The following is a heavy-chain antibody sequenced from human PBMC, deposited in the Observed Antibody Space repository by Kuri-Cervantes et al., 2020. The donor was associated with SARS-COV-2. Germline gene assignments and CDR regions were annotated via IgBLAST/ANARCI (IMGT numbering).Heavy chain of an antibody. Sequence: GESLKISCAASGFTFSDYYMSWIRQAPGKGLEWVSYISSSSSYTNYADSVKGRFTISRDNAKNSLYLQMNSLRAEDTAVYYCARRRSGYCSSTSCYENYYYYGMDVWGQGTTVTVSS. CDR2: ISSSSSYT. J-gene: IGHJ6*02. CDR3: ARRRSGYCSSTSCYENYYYYGMDV. D-gene: IGHD2-2*01. V-gene: IGHV3-11*06. CDR1: GFTFSDYY.